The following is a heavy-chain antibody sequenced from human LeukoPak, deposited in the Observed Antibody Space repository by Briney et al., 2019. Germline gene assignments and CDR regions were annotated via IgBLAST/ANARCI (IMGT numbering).Heavy chain of an antibody. CDR1: GFTFSSYS. Sequence: GGSLRLSCAASGFTFSSYSMNWVRQAPGKGLEWVSSIGSSSSYIYYADSVKGRFTISRDNAKNSLYLQMNSLRAEDTAVYYCARFSGSYDGFDYWGQGTLVTVSS. V-gene: IGHV3-21*01. J-gene: IGHJ4*02. D-gene: IGHD1-26*01. CDR3: ARFSGSYDGFDY. CDR2: IGSSSSYI.